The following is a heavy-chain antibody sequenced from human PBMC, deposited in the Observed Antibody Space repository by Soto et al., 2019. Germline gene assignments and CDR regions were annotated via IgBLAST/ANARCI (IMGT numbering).Heavy chain of an antibody. CDR3: ASWGTISYAHHFAH. D-gene: IGHD2-2*01. V-gene: IGHV3-11*01. J-gene: IGHJ1*01. Sequence: QVQLVESGGGLVKPGGSLRLSCAASGFTFSGYNMSWIRQAPGKGLEWVSYITSSGSNTFDAESVKGRFTISRDNTMNLLYLQMNSLSAEDTAVYYCASWGTISYAHHFAHLGQGTLVTVSS. CDR1: GFTFSGYN. CDR2: ITSSGSNT.